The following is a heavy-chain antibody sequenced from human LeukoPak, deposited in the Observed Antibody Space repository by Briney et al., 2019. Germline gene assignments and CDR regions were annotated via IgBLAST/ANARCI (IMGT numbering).Heavy chain of an antibody. D-gene: IGHD1-1*01. Sequence: SETLSLTCAVYGGSFSGYYWSWIRQPPGKGLEWIGETNHSGSTNYNPSLKSRVTISVDTSKNQFSLKLSSVTAADTAVYYCAREVMGTTDAFDIWGQGTMVTVSS. CDR1: GGSFSGYY. CDR3: AREVMGTTDAFDI. CDR2: TNHSGST. V-gene: IGHV4-34*01. J-gene: IGHJ3*02.